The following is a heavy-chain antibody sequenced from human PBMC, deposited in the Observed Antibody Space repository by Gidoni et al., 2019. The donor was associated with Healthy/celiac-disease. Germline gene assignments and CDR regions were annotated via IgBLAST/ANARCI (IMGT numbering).Heavy chain of an antibody. J-gene: IGHJ6*02. Sequence: QITLKESGPTLVKPTQTLTLTCTVSGFSLSTSGVGGGWIRQPPGKALEWLALIYWDDDKRYSPSLKSRLTITKDTSKNQVVLTMTNMYPVDTATYYCAHTRYSYGRSYYYYYGMDVWGQGTTVTVSS. D-gene: IGHD5-18*01. CDR3: AHTRYSYGRSYYYYYGMDV. V-gene: IGHV2-5*02. CDR2: IYWDDDK. CDR1: GFSLSTSGVG.